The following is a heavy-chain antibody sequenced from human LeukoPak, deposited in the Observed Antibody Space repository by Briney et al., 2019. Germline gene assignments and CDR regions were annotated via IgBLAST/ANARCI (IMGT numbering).Heavy chain of an antibody. CDR3: ARGDRRRPPSSIGWYSENIFDY. CDR2: INPSAAST. CDR1: GYTFTDFY. Sequence: ASVKVSCKASGYTFTDFYMNWVRQAPGQGLEWMGIINPSAASTRYAQKFQGRVTMTRDTSTSTVYMELSSLRSEDTAVYYCARGDRRRPPSSIGWYSENIFDYWGQGTLLTVSS. D-gene: IGHD6-13*01. V-gene: IGHV1-46*01. J-gene: IGHJ4*02.